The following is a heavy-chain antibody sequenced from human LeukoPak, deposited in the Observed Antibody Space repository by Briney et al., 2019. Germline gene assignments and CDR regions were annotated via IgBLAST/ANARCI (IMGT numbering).Heavy chain of an antibody. CDR1: GFTSSDYY. Sequence: GGSLRLSCAASGFTSSDYYMSWIRPAPGEGLEWISYISSRSHYTNYADSVTGRITVSKDNPKISLYLQMNSLRAEDTAVYDGATNQRYAFDYWGQGILVTVSS. J-gene: IGHJ4*02. V-gene: IGHV3-11*03. CDR2: ISSRSHYT. D-gene: IGHD3-9*01. CDR3: ATNQRYAFDY.